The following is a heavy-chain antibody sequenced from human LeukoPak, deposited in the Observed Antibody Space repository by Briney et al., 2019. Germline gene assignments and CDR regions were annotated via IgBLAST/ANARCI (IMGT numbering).Heavy chain of an antibody. V-gene: IGHV4-39*01. CDR1: GGSISSSSYY. D-gene: IGHD3-10*01. CDR3: ARHPVMRYYGSGSYYFKFTTTKNYYMDV. Sequence: SETLSLTCTVSGGSISSSSYYWGWIRQPPGKGLEWIGSIYYCGSTYYNPSLKSRVTISVDTSKTQFSLKLSSVTAADTAVYYCARHPVMRYYGSGSYYFKFTTTKNYYMDVWGKGTTVTVSS. J-gene: IGHJ6*03. CDR2: IYYCGST.